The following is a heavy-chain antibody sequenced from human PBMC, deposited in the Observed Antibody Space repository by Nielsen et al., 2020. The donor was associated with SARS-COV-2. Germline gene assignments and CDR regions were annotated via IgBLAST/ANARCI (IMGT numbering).Heavy chain of an antibody. Sequence: GGSLRLSCVASGFSFSDYGMNWVRQPPGKGLEWVSSINWSGSNTDYADSVKGRFTISRDNAKKSLYLQMNSLRAEDTALYYCARGGGGQDFDFWGQGTLVTVSS. CDR3: ARGGGGQDFDF. J-gene: IGHJ4*02. CDR1: GFSFSDYG. D-gene: IGHD2-15*01. V-gene: IGHV3-20*04. CDR2: INWSGSNT.